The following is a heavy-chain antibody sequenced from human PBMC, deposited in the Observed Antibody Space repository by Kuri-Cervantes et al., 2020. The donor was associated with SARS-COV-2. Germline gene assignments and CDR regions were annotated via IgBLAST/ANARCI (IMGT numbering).Heavy chain of an antibody. CDR1: GFTFSSYS. J-gene: IGHJ6*02. V-gene: IGHV3-48*02. CDR2: ISSSSTI. CDR3: AREGVSGTTYYYYYGMDV. Sequence: LPLTCAASGFTFSSYSMNWVRQAPGKGLEWVSYISSSSTIYYADSAKGRFTISRDNAKNSLYLQMNSLRDEDTAVYYCAREGVSGTTYYYYYGMDVWGQGTTVTVSS. D-gene: IGHD1-14*01.